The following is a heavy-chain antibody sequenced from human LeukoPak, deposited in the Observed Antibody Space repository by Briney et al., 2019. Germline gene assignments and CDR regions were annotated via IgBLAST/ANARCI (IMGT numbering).Heavy chain of an antibody. Sequence: SETLSLTCTVSGGSISSSSYYWGWIRQPPGKGLEWIGSIYYSGSTYYNPSLKSRVTISVDTSKNQFSLKLSSVTAADTAVYYCARDGGSWGEFDYWGQGTLVTVSS. CDR1: GGSISSSSYY. V-gene: IGHV4-39*07. D-gene: IGHD6-13*01. CDR3: ARDGGSWGEFDY. J-gene: IGHJ4*02. CDR2: IYYSGST.